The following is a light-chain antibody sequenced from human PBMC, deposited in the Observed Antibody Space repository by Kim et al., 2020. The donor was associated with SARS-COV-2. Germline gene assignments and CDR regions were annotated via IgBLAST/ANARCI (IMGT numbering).Light chain of an antibody. J-gene: IGKJ1*01. CDR2: DAS. V-gene: IGKV3-11*01. CDR3: QQRHNWPTWT. Sequence: PPSSRPGRRVGRNLAGYQQKPGQAPRLLIYDASNRTTGSPDRFGGSGSATDFTLTISSLEPEDFAVYYCQQRHNWPTWTFGQGTKVDIK. CDR1: RRVGRN.